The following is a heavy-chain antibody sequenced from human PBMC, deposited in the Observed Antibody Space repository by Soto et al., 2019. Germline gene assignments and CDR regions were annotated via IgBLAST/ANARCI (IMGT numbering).Heavy chain of an antibody. V-gene: IGHV2-5*02. J-gene: IGHJ6*02. Sequence: QITLKESGPTLVKPTQTLTLTCTFSGFSLSTGGLGVGWIRQPPGEALEWLALIYWDDDKRYSPSLRSRLTLPKDVSKNQVVLIRTNMDPVDTATYYCVHSRCGGDCLRSYSSHYYYGMDVWGQGTTVTVSS. CDR3: VHSRCGGDCLRSYSSHYYYGMDV. CDR1: GFSLSTGGLG. D-gene: IGHD2-21*02. CDR2: IYWDDDK.